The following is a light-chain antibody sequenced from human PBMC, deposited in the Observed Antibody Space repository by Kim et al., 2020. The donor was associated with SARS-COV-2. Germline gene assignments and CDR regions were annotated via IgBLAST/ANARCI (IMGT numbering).Light chain of an antibody. CDR1: QSVSSND. V-gene: IGKV3-20*01. CDR2: GAS. Sequence: SPGERATHSCRASQSVSSNDLAWYQHKPGQAPRLLIYGASSRATGIPYRFSGSGSGTDFTLTISRLEPEDFAVYYCQQYDTSTRYTFGQGTKLEI. J-gene: IGKJ2*01. CDR3: QQYDTSTRYT.